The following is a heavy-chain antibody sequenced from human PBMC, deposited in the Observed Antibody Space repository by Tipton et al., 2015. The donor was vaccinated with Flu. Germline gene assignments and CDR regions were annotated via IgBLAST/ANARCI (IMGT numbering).Heavy chain of an antibody. V-gene: IGHV4-31*01. CDR3: ARGVAAAGTSYYVDY. Sequence: TLSLTCTVSGGSISSGGYYWSWIRQHPGKGLEWIGYIYYSGSTYYNPSLKSLVTISVDTSKNQFSLKLSSVTAADTAVYYCARGVAAAGTSYYVDYWGQGTPVTVSS. CDR2: IYYSGST. D-gene: IGHD6-13*01. CDR1: GGSISSGGYY. J-gene: IGHJ4*02.